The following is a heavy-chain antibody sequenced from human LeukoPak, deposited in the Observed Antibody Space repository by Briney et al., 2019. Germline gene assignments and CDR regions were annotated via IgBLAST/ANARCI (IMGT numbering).Heavy chain of an antibody. CDR1: GYTFTSYD. CDR2: MNPNSGNT. J-gene: IGHJ6*03. V-gene: IGHV1-8*03. Sequence: ASVKVSCKASGYTFTSYDINWVRQATGQGLEWMGWMNPNSGNTGYAQKFQGRVTITRNTSISTAYMELSSLRSEDTAVYYCARNSGWYNNYYYMDVWGKGTTVTISS. CDR3: ARNSGWYNNYYYMDV. D-gene: IGHD6-19*01.